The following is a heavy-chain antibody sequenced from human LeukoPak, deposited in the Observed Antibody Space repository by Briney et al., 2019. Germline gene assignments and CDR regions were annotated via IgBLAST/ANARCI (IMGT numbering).Heavy chain of an antibody. V-gene: IGHV4-4*02. CDR3: ASTTSDYGVDY. CDR1: GYSISSSNW. D-gene: IGHD4-17*01. Sequence: SETLSLTCTVSGYSISSSNWWSWVRQPPGKGLEWIGEIYHSGSTNYNPSLKSRVTISVDKSKNQFSLKLSSVTAADTAVYYCASTTSDYGVDYWGQGTLVTVSS. J-gene: IGHJ4*02. CDR2: IYHSGST.